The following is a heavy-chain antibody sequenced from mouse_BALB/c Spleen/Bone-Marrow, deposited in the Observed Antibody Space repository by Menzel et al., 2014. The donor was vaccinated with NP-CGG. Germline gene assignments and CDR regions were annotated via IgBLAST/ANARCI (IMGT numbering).Heavy chain of an antibody. CDR3: ARRGYGYLDY. Sequence: QVQLKESGAELVKPGASVKLSCKTSGYTFTSYWIQWVKQRPGQGLGWIGGIFPGTVTPYYNEKFKGKATLTIDTSSSTASMQLSSLTSEDSAVYFCARRGYGYLDYWGQGTTLTVSS. V-gene: IGHV1S132*01. CDR2: IFPGTVTP. J-gene: IGHJ2*01. D-gene: IGHD2-10*02. CDR1: GYTFTSYW.